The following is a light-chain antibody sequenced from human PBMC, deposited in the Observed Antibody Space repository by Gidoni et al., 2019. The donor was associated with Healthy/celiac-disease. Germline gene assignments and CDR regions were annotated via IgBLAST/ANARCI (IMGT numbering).Light chain of an antibody. CDR2: DAS. J-gene: IGKJ4*01. Sequence: EIVLTHSTATLSLSPGERATLSCRASQSVSSYLAWYQQKPGQAPRLLIYDASNRATGIPARFSGSGSGTDFTLTISSLEPEDFAVYYCQQCGSWPPLTFGEGTKVEIK. CDR1: QSVSSY. CDR3: QQCGSWPPLT. V-gene: IGKV3-11*01.